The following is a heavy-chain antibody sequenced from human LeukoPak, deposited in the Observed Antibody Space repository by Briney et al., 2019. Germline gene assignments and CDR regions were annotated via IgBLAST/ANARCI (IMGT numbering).Heavy chain of an antibody. CDR2: IYYSGST. CDR1: GGSISSSSYY. D-gene: IGHD5-18*01. V-gene: IGHV4-39*01. Sequence: SETLSLTCTVSGGSISSSSYYWGWIRQPPGKGLEWIGSIYYSGSTYYNPSLKSRVTISVDTSKNQFSLKLSSVTAADTAVYYCARQRARARGYSQGLARSAFDIWGQGTMVTVSS. J-gene: IGHJ3*02. CDR3: ARQRARARGYSQGLARSAFDI.